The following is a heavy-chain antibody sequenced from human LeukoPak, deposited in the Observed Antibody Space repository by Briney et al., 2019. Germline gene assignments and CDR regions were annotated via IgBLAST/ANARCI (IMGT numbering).Heavy chain of an antibody. Sequence: SETLSLTCTVSGGSIAGFYWSWFRQSPGKGLEWIGYMYYSGSTYYNPSLKSRVSLSVDTSKNQFSLKLSSVTAADTAVYYCARHGGSYSLDYWGQGALVTVSS. V-gene: IGHV4-59*08. J-gene: IGHJ4*02. D-gene: IGHD1-26*01. CDR2: MYYSGST. CDR1: GGSIAGFY. CDR3: ARHGGSYSLDY.